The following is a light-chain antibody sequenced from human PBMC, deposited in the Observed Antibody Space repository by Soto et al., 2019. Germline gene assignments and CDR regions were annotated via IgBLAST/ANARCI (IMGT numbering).Light chain of an antibody. V-gene: IGKV3-11*01. J-gene: IGKJ3*01. Sequence: EIVLTQSPATLYLSPGDRATLSCRASQSVDWYVAWYQQKPGQAPRLLIYDALKRATGTPDRFSGSGSGTDFTLTICRLEPEDVAVYYCQQRSNWPPITFGHGTKVDLK. CDR3: QQRSNWPPIT. CDR1: QSVDWY. CDR2: DAL.